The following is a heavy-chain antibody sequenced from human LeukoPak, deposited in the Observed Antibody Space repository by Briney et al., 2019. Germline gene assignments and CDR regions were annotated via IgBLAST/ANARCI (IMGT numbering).Heavy chain of an antibody. CDR3: AKSGCSSTSCYGMYYFDY. D-gene: IGHD2-2*01. V-gene: IGHV3-23*01. CDR2: ISGSGGNT. Sequence: GGSLRLSCAASGFTFSSYAMSWVRQAPGKGLEWVSAISGSGGNTYYADSVKGRFTISRDNSKNTLYLQMNSLRAEDTAVYYCAKSGCSSTSCYGMYYFDYWGQGTLVTVSS. CDR1: GFTFSSYA. J-gene: IGHJ4*02.